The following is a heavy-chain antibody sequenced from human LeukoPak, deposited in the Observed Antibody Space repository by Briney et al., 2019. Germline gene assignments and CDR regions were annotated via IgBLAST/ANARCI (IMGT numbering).Heavy chain of an antibody. CDR3: AREPEYYYDSSKYYFDY. Sequence: PGGSLRLSCAASGFTFSSYAMHWVRQAPGKGLEWVAVISYDGSNKYYADSVKGRFTISRDNSKNTLYLQMNSLRAEDTAVYYCAREPEYYYDSSKYYFDYWGQGTLVTVSS. CDR2: ISYDGSNK. CDR1: GFTFSSYA. D-gene: IGHD3-22*01. J-gene: IGHJ4*02. V-gene: IGHV3-30-3*01.